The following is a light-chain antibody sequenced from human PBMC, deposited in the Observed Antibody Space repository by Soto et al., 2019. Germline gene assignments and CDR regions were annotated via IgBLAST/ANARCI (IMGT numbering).Light chain of an antibody. CDR3: QQSYSTPQT. CDR1: QSISSY. V-gene: IGKV1-39*01. Sequence: DIQMTQSPSSLSASVGDRVTITCRASQSISSYLNWYQQKPGKAPKLLIYAATSVQRGFQSRSSGSESGTDFTLNISVLQPEDFATYYCQQSYSTPQTFGQGTKVDI. J-gene: IGKJ1*01. CDR2: AAT.